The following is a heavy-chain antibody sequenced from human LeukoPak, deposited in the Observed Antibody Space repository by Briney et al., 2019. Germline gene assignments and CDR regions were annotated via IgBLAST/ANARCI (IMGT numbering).Heavy chain of an antibody. Sequence: ASVKVSCKASGYTFSGYYMHWLRQAPGQGLEWMGWINPSNGDTNYAQKFQGRVTMTRDTSISTAYMELSRLRSDDTAVYYCARDCGSDCYSLDYWGQGTLVTASS. D-gene: IGHD2-21*02. CDR3: ARDCGSDCYSLDY. CDR2: INPSNGDT. V-gene: IGHV1-2*02. J-gene: IGHJ4*02. CDR1: GYTFSGYY.